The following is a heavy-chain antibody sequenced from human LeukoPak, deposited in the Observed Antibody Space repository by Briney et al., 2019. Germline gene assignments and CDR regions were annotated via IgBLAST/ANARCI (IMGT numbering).Heavy chain of an antibody. CDR1: GDSVSSNSVT. CDR3: ARRLTQYDCFDP. CDR2: TYYRSTWYN. D-gene: IGHD2-2*01. V-gene: IGHV6-1*01. J-gene: IGHJ5*02. Sequence: SQTLSLTCAISGDSVSSNSVTWNWIRQSSSRGLERLGRTYYRSTWYNDYAVSVRGRITVNPDTSKNQFSLHLNSVTPEDTAVYYCARRLTQYDCFDPWGQGILVTVSS.